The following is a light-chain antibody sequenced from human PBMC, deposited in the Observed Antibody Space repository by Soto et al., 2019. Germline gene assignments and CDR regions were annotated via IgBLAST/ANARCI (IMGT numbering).Light chain of an antibody. V-gene: IGKV1-39*01. J-gene: IGKJ1*01. Sequence: DIQRTQSPSSLSASVGDRVTITCRASQSISSYLNWYQEKPGKAPKLLMYAASSLQSGVPSRFSGSGSGTDFTLTISSLQPEDFATYHCQQSYSTPRTFGPGTKVEIK. CDR2: AAS. CDR3: QQSYSTPRT. CDR1: QSISSY.